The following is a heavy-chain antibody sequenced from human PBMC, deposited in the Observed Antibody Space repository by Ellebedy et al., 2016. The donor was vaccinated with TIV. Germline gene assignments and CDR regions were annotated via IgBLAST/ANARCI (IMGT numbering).Heavy chain of an antibody. CDR1: GLPFRSHA. D-gene: IGHD4-23*01. Sequence: GESLKISCAASGLPFRSHAMSWVRQAPGKGLEWVPAITESGGNTYYADSVKCRFTISRDNSKDTLFLQMNSLRAEDTAIYFYARAPVGVGPSFDVWGQGTMVTVSS. J-gene: IGHJ3*01. V-gene: IGHV3-23*01. CDR3: ARAPVGVGPSFDV. CDR2: ITESGGNT.